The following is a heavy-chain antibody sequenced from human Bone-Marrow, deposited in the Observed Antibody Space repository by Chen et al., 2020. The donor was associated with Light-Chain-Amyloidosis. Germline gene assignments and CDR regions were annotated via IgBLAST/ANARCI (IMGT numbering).Heavy chain of an antibody. J-gene: IGHJ5*02. CDR2: IYYSGST. V-gene: IGHV4-39*01. CDR1: GGSISSSSYY. CDR3: ATKIKARSSGYSA. D-gene: IGHD6-13*01. Sequence: QLQLQESGPGLVKPSETLSLTCTVSGGSISSSSYYWGWIRQPPGKGLEWIGSIYYSGSTYYNPSLKSRVTISVDTSKNPFSLKLSSVTAADTAVYYCATKIKARSSGYSAWGQGTLVTVSS.